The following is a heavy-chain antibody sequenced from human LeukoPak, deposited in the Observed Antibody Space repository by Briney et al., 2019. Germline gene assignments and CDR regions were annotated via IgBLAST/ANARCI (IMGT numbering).Heavy chain of an antibody. Sequence: ASVRVSCKASGYTFTGYYMHWVRRAPGQGLEWMGWINPNSGGTNYAQKFQGRVTMTRDTSISTAYMELSRLRSDDTAVYYCARVVAAAGARDFDYWGQGTLVTVSS. J-gene: IGHJ4*02. CDR2: INPNSGGT. D-gene: IGHD6-13*01. CDR1: GYTFTGYY. CDR3: ARVVAAAGARDFDY. V-gene: IGHV1-2*02.